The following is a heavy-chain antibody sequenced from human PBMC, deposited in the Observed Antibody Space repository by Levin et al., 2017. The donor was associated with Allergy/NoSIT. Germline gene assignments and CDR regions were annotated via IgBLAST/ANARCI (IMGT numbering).Heavy chain of an antibody. D-gene: IGHD3-16*02. CDR2: IWYDGSNT. V-gene: IGHV3-33*01. Sequence: SCVASRFTFSNYGMHWVRQAPGKGLEWVAVIWYDGSNTYYADSVKGRFIISRDNSKNTLFLQMNSLRAEDTAVYYCARDIASRYFDLWGRGTLVTVSS. CDR1: RFTFSNYG. J-gene: IGHJ2*01. CDR3: ARDIASRYFDL.